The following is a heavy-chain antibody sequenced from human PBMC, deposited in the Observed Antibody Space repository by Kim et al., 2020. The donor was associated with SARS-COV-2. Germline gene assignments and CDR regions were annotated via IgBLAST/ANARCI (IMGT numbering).Heavy chain of an antibody. CDR3: ARGWRYDILTGYYGGYYYYYGMDV. V-gene: IGHV4-34*01. Sequence: SETLSLTCAVYGGSFSGYYWSWIRQPPGKGLEWIGEINHSGSTNYNPSLKSRVTISVDTSKNQFSLKLSSVTAADTAVYYCARGWRYDILTGYYGGYYYYYGMDVWGQGTTVTVSS. CDR1: GGSFSGYY. CDR2: INHSGST. D-gene: IGHD3-9*01. J-gene: IGHJ6*02.